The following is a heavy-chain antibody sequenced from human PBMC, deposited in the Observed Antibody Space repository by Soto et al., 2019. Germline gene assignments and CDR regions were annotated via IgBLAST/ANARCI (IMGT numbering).Heavy chain of an antibody. CDR1: GFTFSSYW. D-gene: IGHD6-13*01. CDR3: AREGSSWYTIDY. J-gene: IGHJ4*02. CDR2: IKQDGSEK. V-gene: IGHV3-7*01. Sequence: LVGSLRLSCAASGFTFSSYWMSWVCQAPGKGLEWVANIKQDGSEKYYVDSVKGRFTISRDNAKNSLYLQMNSLRAEDTAVYYCAREGSSWYTIDYWGQGTLVTVSS.